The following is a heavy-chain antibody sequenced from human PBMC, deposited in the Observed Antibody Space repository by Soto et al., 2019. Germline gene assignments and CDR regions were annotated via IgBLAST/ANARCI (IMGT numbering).Heavy chain of an antibody. CDR3: AKEGGIAVAGIFCYFDY. CDR2: IYSGGST. V-gene: IGHV3-53*01. J-gene: IGHJ4*02. D-gene: IGHD6-19*01. Sequence: GGSLRLSCAASGFTVSSNYMSWVRQAPGKGLEWVSVIYSGGSTYYADSVRGRFTISRDNSKNTLSLQMNNLRAEDTAVYYCAKEGGIAVAGIFCYFDYWGQGTLVTVSS. CDR1: GFTVSSNY.